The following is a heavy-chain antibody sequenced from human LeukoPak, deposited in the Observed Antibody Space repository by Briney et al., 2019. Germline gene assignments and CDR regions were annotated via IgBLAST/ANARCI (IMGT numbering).Heavy chain of an antibody. V-gene: IGHV3-48*04. CDR3: AREFHDSSGYEVPYDY. CDR2: ISSSSSTI. D-gene: IGHD3-22*01. CDR1: GFTFSSYS. J-gene: IGHJ4*02. Sequence: GGSLRLSCAASGFTFSSYSMNWVRQAPGKGLEWVSCISSSSSTIYYADSVKGRFTISRDNAKNSLYLQMNSLRAEDTAVYYCAREFHDSSGYEVPYDYWGQGTLVTVSS.